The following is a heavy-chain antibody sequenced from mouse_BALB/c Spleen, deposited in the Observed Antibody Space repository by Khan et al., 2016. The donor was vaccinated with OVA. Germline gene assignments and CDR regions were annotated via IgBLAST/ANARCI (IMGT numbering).Heavy chain of an antibody. V-gene: IGHV1S41*01. D-gene: IGHD1-1*01. J-gene: IGHJ4*01. CDR1: GYTFTSYW. Sequence: DLVKPGASVKLSCKASGYTFTSYWINWIKQRPGQGLEWIGRIGPGSGSTSYNEMFKGKATLTVDTFSSTAHIQLSSLSSEDSAVYFCARSNYYESSLYAMDYWGQGTSVTFSS. CDR2: IGPGSGST. CDR3: ARSNYYESSLYAMDY.